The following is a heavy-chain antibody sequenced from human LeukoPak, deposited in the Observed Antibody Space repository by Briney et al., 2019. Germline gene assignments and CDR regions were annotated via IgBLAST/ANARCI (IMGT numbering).Heavy chain of an antibody. D-gene: IGHD3-10*01. CDR2: ISAYNGNT. V-gene: IGHV1-18*01. Sequence: GPSVNVSCKASGYTVTSYGISWVRHAPGQPLEWMGWISAYNGNTNYAQKLQGRVTMTTDTSTSTAYMELRSLRSDDTAVYYCARDYYYGSGSYSPFDYWGQGTLVTVSS. J-gene: IGHJ4*02. CDR1: GYTVTSYG. CDR3: ARDYYYGSGSYSPFDY.